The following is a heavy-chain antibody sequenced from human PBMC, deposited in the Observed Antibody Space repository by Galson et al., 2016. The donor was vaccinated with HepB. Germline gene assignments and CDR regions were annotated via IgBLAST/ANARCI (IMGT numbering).Heavy chain of an antibody. V-gene: IGHV3-21*03. CDR3: ARDLYDSGSSPIDY. J-gene: IGHJ4*02. D-gene: IGHD3-10*01. Sequence: SLRLSCAASGFIFSSYSMTWVRQAPGKGLEWVASLSGSSDYIYYSDSLRGRFTISRDNAKKSLYLQMNILRAEDTAVYYCARDLYDSGSSPIDYWGLGTLVTVSS. CDR2: LSGSSDYI. CDR1: GFIFSSYS.